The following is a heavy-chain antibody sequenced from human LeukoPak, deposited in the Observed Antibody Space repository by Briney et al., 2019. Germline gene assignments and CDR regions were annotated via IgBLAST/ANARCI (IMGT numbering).Heavy chain of an antibody. Sequence: PRASVKVSCKASGGTFSSYAISWVRQAPGQGLEWMGGIIPIFGTANYAQKFQGRVTITADESTSTAYMELSSLRSEDTAVYYCARGSLWFGELLSPYGMDVWGQGTTVTVSS. CDR3: ARGSLWFGELLSPYGMDV. CDR2: IIPIFGTA. D-gene: IGHD3-10*01. CDR1: GGTFSSYA. J-gene: IGHJ6*02. V-gene: IGHV1-69*13.